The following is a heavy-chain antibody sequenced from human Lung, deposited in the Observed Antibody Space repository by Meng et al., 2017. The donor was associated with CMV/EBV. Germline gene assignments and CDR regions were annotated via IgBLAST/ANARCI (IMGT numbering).Heavy chain of an antibody. J-gene: IGHJ6*02. CDR1: GFTVSSNY. CDR3: ARETKYYSFWSGYEDYYYYGRDV. V-gene: IGHV3-66*02. CDR2: IYSGGST. Sequence: GGSLRLSCAASGFTVSSNYMSWVRQAPGKGLEWVSVIYSGGSTYYADSVKGRFTISRDSSKNTLYLQMNSLRAEDTAVYYCARETKYYSFWSGYEDYYYYGRDVWGQGTXVTVSS. D-gene: IGHD3-3*01.